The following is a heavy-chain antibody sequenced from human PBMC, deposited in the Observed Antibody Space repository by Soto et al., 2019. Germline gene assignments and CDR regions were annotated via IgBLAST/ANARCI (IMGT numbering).Heavy chain of an antibody. CDR1: GAPFSSYA. CDR2: IIPIFGTA. V-gene: IGHV1-69*01. Sequence: SVTVACTASGAPFSSYAINWVRQTPGQGLEWMGGIIPIFGTANYAQKFQGRVTITADESTSTAYMELSSLRSEDTAVYYCATDHGDYVFDYSGQRTVLTLYS. D-gene: IGHD4-17*01. J-gene: IGHJ4*02. CDR3: ATDHGDYVFDY.